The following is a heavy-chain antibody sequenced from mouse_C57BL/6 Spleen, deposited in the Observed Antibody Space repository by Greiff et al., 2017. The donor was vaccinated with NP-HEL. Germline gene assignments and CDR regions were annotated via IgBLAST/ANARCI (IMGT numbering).Heavy chain of an antibody. V-gene: IGHV1-26*01. D-gene: IGHD1-1*01. J-gene: IGHJ3*01. CDR1: GYTFTDYY. CDR2: INPNNGGT. CDR3: ARGGITTVVATRGFAY. Sequence: EVQLQQSGPELVKPGASVKISCKASGYTFTDYYMNWVKQSHGKSLEWIGDINPNNGGTSYNQKFKGKATLTVDKSSSTAYMELRSLTSEDSAVYYCARGGITTVVATRGFAYWGQGTLVTVSA.